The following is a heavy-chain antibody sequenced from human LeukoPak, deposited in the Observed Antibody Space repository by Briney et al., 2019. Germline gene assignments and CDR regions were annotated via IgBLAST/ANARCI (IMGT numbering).Heavy chain of an antibody. D-gene: IGHD6-13*01. CDR2: IIPIFGTA. V-gene: IGHV1-69*13. J-gene: IGHJ5*02. CDR1: GGTFSSYA. Sequence: ASVKVSCMASGGTFSSYAISWVRQAPGQGLEWMGGIIPIFGTANYAQKFQGRVTITADESTSTAYMELSSLRSEDTAVYYCARVAAGMRRGFDPWGQGTLVTVSS. CDR3: ARVAAGMRRGFDP.